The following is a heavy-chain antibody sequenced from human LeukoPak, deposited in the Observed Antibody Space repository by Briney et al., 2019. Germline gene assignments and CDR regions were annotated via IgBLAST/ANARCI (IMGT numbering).Heavy chain of an antibody. V-gene: IGHV4-59*01. CDR3: VRVAPRDILTGYSPINWFDP. CDR2: IYYSGST. Sequence: SETLSLTCTVSGGSISSYYWSWIRQPPGKGLEWIGYIYYSGSTNYNPSLKSRVTISVDTSKNQFSLKLSSVTAADTAVYYCVRVAPRDILTGYSPINWFDPWGQGTLVTVSS. J-gene: IGHJ5*02. CDR1: GGSISSYY. D-gene: IGHD3-9*01.